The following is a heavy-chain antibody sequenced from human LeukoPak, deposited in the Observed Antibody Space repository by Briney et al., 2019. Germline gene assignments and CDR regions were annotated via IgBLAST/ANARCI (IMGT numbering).Heavy chain of an antibody. J-gene: IGHJ5*02. CDR3: ARRAVAVASSNWFDP. CDR1: GGSISSGGYY. Sequence: SQTLSLTCTVSGGSISSGGYYWSWIRQHPGKGLEWIGYIYYSGSTYYNPSLKSRVTISVDTSKNQFSLKLSSVTAADTAVYYCARRAVAVASSNWFDPWGQGTLVTVSS. D-gene: IGHD2-15*01. V-gene: IGHV4-31*03. CDR2: IYYSGST.